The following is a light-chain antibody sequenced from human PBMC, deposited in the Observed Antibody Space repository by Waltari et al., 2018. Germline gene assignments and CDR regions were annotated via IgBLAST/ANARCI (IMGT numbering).Light chain of an antibody. J-gene: IGLJ3*02. CDR1: SGQGSNV. CDR2: VNSDGSH. V-gene: IGLV4-69*01. CDR3: QTGGHGTWV. Sequence: QLVLTQSPSASASLGASVKLTCTLSSGQGSNVIPWLPQQPEKGPRYLMKVNSDGSHSKGDEIPDRFSGSSSGAERYLTISSLQSEDEADYYCQTGGHGTWVFGGGTKLTVL.